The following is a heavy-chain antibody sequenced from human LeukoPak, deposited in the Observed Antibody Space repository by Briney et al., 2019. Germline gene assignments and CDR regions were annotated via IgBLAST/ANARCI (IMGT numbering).Heavy chain of an antibody. CDR3: ARYSYGGYYFDY. CDR2: VYSSGST. Sequence: KPSETLSLTCAVYGGSFSGYYWSWIRQPPGNGLEWIGYVYSSGSTNYNPSLKSRVTISVDTSKNQFSLKLSSVTAADTAVYYCARYSYGGYYFDYWGQGTLVTVSS. V-gene: IGHV4-59*01. J-gene: IGHJ4*02. D-gene: IGHD5-18*01. CDR1: GGSFSGYY.